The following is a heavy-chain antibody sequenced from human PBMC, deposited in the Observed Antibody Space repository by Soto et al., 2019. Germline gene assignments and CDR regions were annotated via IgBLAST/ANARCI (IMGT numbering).Heavy chain of an antibody. D-gene: IGHD5-18*01. V-gene: IGHV3-30-3*01. CDR3: ARVGAGRYSYDPINAFDT. Sequence: PGESLKISCAASGFTFSSYAMHWVRQAPGKGLEWVAVISYDGSNKYYADSVKGRFTISRDNSKNTLYLQMNSLRAEDTAVYYCARVGAGRYSYDPINAFDTWGQGTMVTVSS. J-gene: IGHJ3*02. CDR1: GFTFSSYA. CDR2: ISYDGSNK.